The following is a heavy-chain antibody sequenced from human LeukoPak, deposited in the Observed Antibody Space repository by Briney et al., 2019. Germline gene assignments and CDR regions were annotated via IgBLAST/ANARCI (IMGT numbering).Heavy chain of an antibody. CDR2: IKQDGSDK. CDR3: ATGPQWLGELFCDY. V-gene: IGHV3-7*01. D-gene: IGHD3-10*01. J-gene: IGHJ4*02. Sequence: PGGSLRLSCAASGFTFSSYWMSWVRQAPGKGLEWVANIKQDGSDKFYVDSVKGRFTISRDNAKNSLYLQMNSLRAEDTAVYYCATGPQWLGELFCDYWGQGTLVNVSS. CDR1: GFTFSSYW.